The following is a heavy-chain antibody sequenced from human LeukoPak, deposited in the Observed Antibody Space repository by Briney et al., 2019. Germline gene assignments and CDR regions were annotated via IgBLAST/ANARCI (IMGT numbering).Heavy chain of an antibody. Sequence: ASVKVSCKVSGYTLTELSMHWVRRAPGKGLEWMGGFDPEDGETIYAQKFQGRVTMTEDTSTDTAYMELSSLRSEDTAVYYCATSRLMVRADNWFDPWGQGTLVTVSS. V-gene: IGHV1-24*01. D-gene: IGHD3-10*01. CDR2: FDPEDGET. CDR1: GYTLTELS. J-gene: IGHJ5*02. CDR3: ATSRLMVRADNWFDP.